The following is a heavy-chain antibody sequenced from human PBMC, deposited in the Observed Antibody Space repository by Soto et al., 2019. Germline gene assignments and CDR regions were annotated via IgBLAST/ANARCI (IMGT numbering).Heavy chain of an antibody. CDR2: IWYDGSNK. Sequence: QVQLVESGGGVVQPGRSLRLSCAASGFTFSSYGMHWVRQAPGKGLEWVAVIWYDGSNKYYADSVKGRFTISRDNSKNTLYLQMNSLRAEDTAVYYCARDRNRYCSGGSCYSFDYWGQGTLVTVSS. D-gene: IGHD2-15*01. CDR3: ARDRNRYCSGGSCYSFDY. J-gene: IGHJ4*02. V-gene: IGHV3-33*01. CDR1: GFTFSSYG.